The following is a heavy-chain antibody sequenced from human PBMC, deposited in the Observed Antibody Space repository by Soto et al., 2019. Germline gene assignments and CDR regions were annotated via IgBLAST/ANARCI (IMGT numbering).Heavy chain of an antibody. J-gene: IGHJ4*02. CDR1: GFIFSSFG. CDR3: VRDLLGSGGHLDY. D-gene: IGHD7-27*01. CDR2: IWYDGSNT. Sequence: GGSLRLSCAASGFIFSSFGMHWVRQAPGKGLEWVAHIWYDGSNTYYADSVKGRFTISRDNSRNTVYLQMNSLRAEDTAVYHCVRDLLGSGGHLDYWGQGTPVTSPQ. V-gene: IGHV3-33*01.